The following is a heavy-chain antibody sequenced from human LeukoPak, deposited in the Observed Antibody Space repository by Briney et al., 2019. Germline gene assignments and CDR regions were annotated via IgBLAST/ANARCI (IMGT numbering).Heavy chain of an antibody. CDR1: GGSISSSSYY. V-gene: IGHV4-39*07. Sequence: SETLSLTCTVSGGSISSSSYYWGWIRQPPGKGLEWIGSIYYSGSTYYNPSLKSRVSISVDTSKNQFSLKLSSVTAADTAVYYCARTQVVVIANSAFDIWGQGTMVTVSS. D-gene: IGHD2-21*01. J-gene: IGHJ3*02. CDR3: ARTQVVVIANSAFDI. CDR2: IYYSGST.